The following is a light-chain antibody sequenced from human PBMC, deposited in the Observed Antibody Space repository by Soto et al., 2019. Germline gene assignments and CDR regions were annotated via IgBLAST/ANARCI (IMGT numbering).Light chain of an antibody. V-gene: IGLV2-11*01. CDR1: SSDVGGYNY. CDR3: CSYAGRYTWV. Sequence: QSVLTQPRSVSKSPGQSVTISCTGTSSDVGGYNYVSWYQQHPGEAPKLIIYDVSKRPSGVPDRFSGSKSGNTASLTISGLQAEDEADYYCCSYAGRYTWVFGGGTKLTVL. CDR2: DVS. J-gene: IGLJ3*02.